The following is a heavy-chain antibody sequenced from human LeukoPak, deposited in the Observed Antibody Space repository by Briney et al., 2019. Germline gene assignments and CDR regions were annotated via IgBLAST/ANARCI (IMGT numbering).Heavy chain of an antibody. CDR2: IYRTGRT. D-gene: IGHD4-17*01. V-gene: IGHV4-4*02. CDR3: GRHDYGDSSAAFDI. CDR1: GDCISNNYL. J-gene: IGHJ3*02. Sequence: SETLSLTCAVSGDCISNNYLWRWVRQFPGKGLEYIGEIYRTGRTNYNPSLKSRVTISIDKSENQFSLNLRSVTAADTAVYYCGRHDYGDSSAAFDIWGQGTMVTVSS.